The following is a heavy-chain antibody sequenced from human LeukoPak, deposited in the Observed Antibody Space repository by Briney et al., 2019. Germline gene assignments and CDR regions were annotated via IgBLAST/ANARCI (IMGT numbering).Heavy chain of an antibody. Sequence: PGGSLRLSCAASGNYWMHWVRQAPGKGLVWVSHINSDGSWTSYADSVKGRFTISKDNPMNTVYLQMNNLRAEDTAVYYCVSFYETYWGRGTLVTVSS. J-gene: IGHJ4*02. CDR2: INSDGSWT. D-gene: IGHD2-2*01. V-gene: IGHV3-74*01. CDR3: VSFYETY. CDR1: GNYW.